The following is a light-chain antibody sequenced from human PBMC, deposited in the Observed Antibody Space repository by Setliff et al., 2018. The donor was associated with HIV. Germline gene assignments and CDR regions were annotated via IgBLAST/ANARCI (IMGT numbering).Light chain of an antibody. Sequence: SVLTQPASVSGSPGRSITISCTGNSSDVGGYNSVSWFQQHPGKAPKLLIYDVSGRPSGVSNRFSGSKSGNTASLTISGLQAEDEADYYCHSKRSSSTPYVFGTGTKVTVL. CDR2: DVS. CDR3: HSKRSSSTPYV. CDR1: SSDVGGYNS. J-gene: IGLJ1*01. V-gene: IGLV2-14*03.